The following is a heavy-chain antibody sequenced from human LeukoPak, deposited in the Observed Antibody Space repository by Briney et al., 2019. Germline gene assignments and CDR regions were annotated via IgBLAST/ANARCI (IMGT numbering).Heavy chain of an antibody. Sequence: PGGSLRLSCAASGFTVSSNYMSWVRQAPGKGLEWVSVIYRDGSTYYADSVKGRFTISRDNSKNTLYLQMNNLRAEDTAVYYCVRDLNDYGDYRGSFGGFDYWGQGTLVTVSS. D-gene: IGHD4-17*01. V-gene: IGHV3-53*01. J-gene: IGHJ4*02. CDR2: IYRDGST. CDR1: GFTVSSNY. CDR3: VRDLNDYGDYRGSFGGFDY.